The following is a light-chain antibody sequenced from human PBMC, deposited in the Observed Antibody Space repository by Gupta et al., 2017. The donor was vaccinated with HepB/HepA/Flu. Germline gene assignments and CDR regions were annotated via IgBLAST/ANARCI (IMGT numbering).Light chain of an antibody. V-gene: IGKV3-20*01. J-gene: IGKJ2*01. CDR2: GAF. CDR3: QQYGRSPDT. CDR1: QNIRNNF. Sequence: EIVLTQSPGTLSLSPGERATLSCRASQNIRNNFLAWYQQKPGQTPSLLIYGAFSRATGIPDRFSGSASGTDFTLTISRLEPEDSAVYYCQQYGRSPDTFGQGTKLEIK.